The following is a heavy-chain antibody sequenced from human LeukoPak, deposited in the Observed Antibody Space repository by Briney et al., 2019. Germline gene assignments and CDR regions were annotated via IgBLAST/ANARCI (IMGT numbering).Heavy chain of an antibody. J-gene: IGHJ4*02. CDR2: IKSKTYGGTT. CDR1: GFTFSNAW. CDR3: TTANGIGDRHDY. V-gene: IGHV3-15*01. D-gene: IGHD2-21*02. Sequence: PGGSLRLSCAASGFTFSNAWMSWVRHAPGKGPEWVGRIKSKTYGGTTDYAAPVRGRFTISRDDSKTTLYLQMNSLKTEDTAVYYCTTANGIGDRHDYWGQGTLVTVSS.